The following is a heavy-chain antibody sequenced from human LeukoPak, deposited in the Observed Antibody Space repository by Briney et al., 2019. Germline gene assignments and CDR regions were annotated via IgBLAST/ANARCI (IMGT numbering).Heavy chain of an antibody. CDR3: ARDAYYYDSSGYYSGSGYYYYMDV. CDR2: ISSSSSTI. V-gene: IGHV3-48*01. CDR1: GFTFSSHS. Sequence: GGSLRLSCAASGFTFSSHSMNWVRQAPGKGPEWVSYISSSSSTIYYADSVKGRFTISRDNAKNSLYLQMNSLRAEDTAVYYCARDAYYYDSSGYYSGSGYYYYMDVWGKGTTVTVSS. D-gene: IGHD3-22*01. J-gene: IGHJ6*03.